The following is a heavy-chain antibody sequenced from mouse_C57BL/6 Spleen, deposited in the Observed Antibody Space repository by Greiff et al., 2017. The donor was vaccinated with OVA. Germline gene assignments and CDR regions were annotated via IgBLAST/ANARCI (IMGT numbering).Heavy chain of an antibody. Sequence: EVQLQQSGPELVKPGDSVKISCKASGYSFTGYFMNWVMQSHGKSLEWIGRINPYNGDTFYNQKFKGKARLTVDKSSSTAHMELRSLTSEDSAVYYCALDSSGHYYAMDYWGQGTSVTVSS. J-gene: IGHJ4*01. CDR2: INPYNGDT. V-gene: IGHV1-20*01. D-gene: IGHD3-2*02. CDR3: ALDSSGHYYAMDY. CDR1: GYSFTGYF.